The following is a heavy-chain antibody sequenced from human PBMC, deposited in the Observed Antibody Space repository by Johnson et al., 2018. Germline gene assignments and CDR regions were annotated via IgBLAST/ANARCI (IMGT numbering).Heavy chain of an antibody. J-gene: IGHJ1*01. CDR2: IYSGGST. Sequence: VQLVESGGGLVQPGGSLRLSCAASGFTVSSNYMSWVRPAPGKGLEWVSVIYSGGSTYYADSVKGRFSIPKDNSKHTRYLQRNSRRDEDTAVYYCATKVGYSSGWGLFQHWGQGTLVTVSS. D-gene: IGHD6-19*01. CDR1: GFTVSSNY. CDR3: ATKVGYSSGWGLFQH. V-gene: IGHV3-66*02.